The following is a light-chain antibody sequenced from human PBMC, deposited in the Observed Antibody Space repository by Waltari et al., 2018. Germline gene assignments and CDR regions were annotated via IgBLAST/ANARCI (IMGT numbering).Light chain of an antibody. CDR1: QSVRGT. V-gene: IGKV3-20*01. Sequence: EIVLTPSPDTLSLTPGETATLSCRASQSVRGTLAWYQQKPGQAPRLLIYGASIRATGIPDRFSGSGSGTDFSLTITRLEPEDFAVYYCQHYVRLPVTFGQGTRVEIK. CDR3: QHYVRLPVT. J-gene: IGKJ1*01. CDR2: GAS.